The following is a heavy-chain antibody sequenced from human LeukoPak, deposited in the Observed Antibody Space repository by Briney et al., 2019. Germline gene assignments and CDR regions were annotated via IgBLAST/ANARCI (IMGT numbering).Heavy chain of an antibody. CDR2: IYPSGST. CDR1: GGSISSYY. CDR3: ARENSGSYREFDY. V-gene: IGHV4-4*07. J-gene: IGHJ4*02. D-gene: IGHD1-26*01. Sequence: NASVTLSLTCTVSGGSISSYYWTWIRQPAGKGLEWIGRIYPSGSTNYNPSLKSRVTMSVDTSKNQFSLKLSSVTAADTAVYYCARENSGSYREFDYWGQGTLVTVSS.